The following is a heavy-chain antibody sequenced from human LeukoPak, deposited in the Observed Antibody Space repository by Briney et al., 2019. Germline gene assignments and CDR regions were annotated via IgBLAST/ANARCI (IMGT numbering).Heavy chain of an antibody. CDR3: ARERRYCSGVNCYSGLDY. Sequence: GGSLRLSCVASGFTFSSYSMNWVRQAPGKGLEWVSDIYSSGNTYYEDSVKGRFIISRDNSKNTLYLQMTSLRRADTAVYYFARERRYCSGVNCYSGLDYWGQGTRVTVSS. V-gene: IGHV3-53*01. CDR1: GFTFSSYS. J-gene: IGHJ4*02. CDR2: IYSSGNT. D-gene: IGHD2-15*01.